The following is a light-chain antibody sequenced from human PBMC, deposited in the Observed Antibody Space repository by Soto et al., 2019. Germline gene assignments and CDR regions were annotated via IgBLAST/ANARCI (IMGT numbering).Light chain of an antibody. CDR3: AAWDDSLNGDNYV. CDR1: SSNIGSNT. Sequence: QSALTQPPSASGTPGQRVTTSCSGSSSNIGSNTVNWYQQLPGTAPKLLIYSNNQRPSGVPDRFSGSKSGTSASLAISGLQSEDEADYYCAAWDDSLNGDNYVFGTGTKVTVL. J-gene: IGLJ1*01. CDR2: SNN. V-gene: IGLV1-44*01.